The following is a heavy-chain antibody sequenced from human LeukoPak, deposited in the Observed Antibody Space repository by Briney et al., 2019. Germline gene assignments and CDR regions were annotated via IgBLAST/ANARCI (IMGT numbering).Heavy chain of an antibody. V-gene: IGHV4-61*01. CDR1: GDSISSGSYS. D-gene: IGHD3-10*01. CDR2: IYYSGST. CDR3: ARGVRVAGYYGSGSHWLWYFDY. Sequence: SETLSLTCTVSGDSISSGSYSWSWIRQPPGKGLEWIGYIYYSGSTNYNPSLKSRVTISVDTSKNQFSLKLSSVTAADTAVYYCARGVRVAGYYGSGSHWLWYFDYWGQGTLVTVSS. J-gene: IGHJ4*02.